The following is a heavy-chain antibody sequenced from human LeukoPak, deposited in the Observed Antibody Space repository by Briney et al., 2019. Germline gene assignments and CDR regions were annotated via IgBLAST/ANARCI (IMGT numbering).Heavy chain of an antibody. CDR3: ARGTVPAAPIGYYYYYMDV. J-gene: IGHJ6*03. Sequence: PSQTLSLTCAVSGGSISSYYWDWIRQLAAKGLEWIGQIYIRGSTNYNRSLKSRVTMSVDTSKNQFSLQLSSVTAADTAVYYCARGTVPAAPIGYYYYYMDVWGKGTTVTVSS. CDR1: GGSISSYY. CDR2: IYIRGST. D-gene: IGHD2-2*01. V-gene: IGHV4-4*07.